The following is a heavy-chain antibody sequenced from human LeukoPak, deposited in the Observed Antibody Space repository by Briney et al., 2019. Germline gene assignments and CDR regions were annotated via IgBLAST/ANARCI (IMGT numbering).Heavy chain of an antibody. J-gene: IGHJ5*02. CDR3: ARDVVNYDILTGYYTP. CDR2: IKKDGSEK. Sequence: GGSLRLSCAASGFTFSSYWMSWVRQAPGKGLEWVANIKKDGSEKYYVDSVKGRFTISRDNAKTSLYLQMNSLRAEDTAVYYCARDVVNYDILTGYYTPWGQGTLVTVSS. CDR1: GFTFSSYW. D-gene: IGHD3-9*01. V-gene: IGHV3-7*01.